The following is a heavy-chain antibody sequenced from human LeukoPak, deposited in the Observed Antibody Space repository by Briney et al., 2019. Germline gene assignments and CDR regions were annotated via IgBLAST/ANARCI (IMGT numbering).Heavy chain of an antibody. CDR1: GSSFTGYY. V-gene: IGHV4-34*01. Sequence: PSETLSLTCSVSGSSFTGYYWTWIRQTPGKGLEWIGENNNSGGITYNPSLNSRVTISVDASKNQFSLKLNSVTAADTALYYCARDRPSGGRAFDYWSQGTLVAVSS. J-gene: IGHJ4*02. CDR2: NNNSGGI. CDR3: ARDRPSGGRAFDY. D-gene: IGHD1-26*01.